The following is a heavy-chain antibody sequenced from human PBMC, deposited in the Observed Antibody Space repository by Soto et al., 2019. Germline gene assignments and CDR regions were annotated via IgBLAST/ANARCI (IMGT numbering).Heavy chain of an antibody. J-gene: IGHJ5*02. CDR3: VRGGSNYAS. V-gene: IGHV3-7*01. Sequence: EVQVVESGGGLVQPGGSLRLSCTASGFTFSDSWMTWARQAPGKGLEWVARIKPDESEKKYADSVKGRFSISRDNAKNSMYLQMDSLRGEDTAVYYCVRGGSNYASWGQGTLVTVSS. CDR2: IKPDESEK. D-gene: IGHD4-4*01. CDR1: GFTFSDSW.